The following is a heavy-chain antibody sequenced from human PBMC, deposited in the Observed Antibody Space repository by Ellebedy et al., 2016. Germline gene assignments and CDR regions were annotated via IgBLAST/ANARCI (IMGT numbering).Heavy chain of an antibody. J-gene: IGHJ4*02. CDR1: GFTFSPFW. V-gene: IGHV3-74*01. D-gene: IGHD3-16*01. Sequence: GESLKISXAASGFTFSPFWMHWVRQAPGKGLVWVSRIVGDGTSTAYADAVKGRFTISRDNAKNTLYLQMSSLRVEDTAVYYCATHGGGYWGQGTLVTVSS. CDR2: IVGDGTST. CDR3: ATHGGGY.